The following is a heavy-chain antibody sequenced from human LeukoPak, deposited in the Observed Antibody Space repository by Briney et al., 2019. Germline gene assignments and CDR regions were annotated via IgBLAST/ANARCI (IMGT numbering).Heavy chain of an antibody. CDR2: ISSSSYI. CDR1: GFTLSSYS. D-gene: IGHD3-9*01. J-gene: IGHJ4*02. V-gene: IGHV3-21*01. Sequence: GGSLRLSCAASGFTLSSYSMNWVRQAPGKGLEWVSSISSSSYIYYADSVKGRFTISRDNAKNSLYLQMNSLRAEDTAVYYCARAHYDILTGYIDYWGQGTLVTVSS. CDR3: ARAHYDILTGYIDY.